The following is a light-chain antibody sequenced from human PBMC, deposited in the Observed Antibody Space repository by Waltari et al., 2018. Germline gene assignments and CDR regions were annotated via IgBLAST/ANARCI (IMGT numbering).Light chain of an antibody. CDR2: DEA. CDR1: SSNIGAGFD. CDR3: QSYDGSLSDYV. Sequence: QSVLTQPPSVSGAPGQRVTISCTGSSSNIGAGFDVHWYQYAPGTAPKLLNYDEANRPSGVPDRFSYSKSGTSASLAIAGLQAEDEAEYYCQSYDGSLSDYVFGTGTKVTVL. V-gene: IGLV1-40*01. J-gene: IGLJ1*01.